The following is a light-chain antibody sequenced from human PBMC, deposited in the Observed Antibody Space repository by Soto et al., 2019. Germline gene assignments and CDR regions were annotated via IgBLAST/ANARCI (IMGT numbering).Light chain of an antibody. CDR3: QQYGSSPRT. J-gene: IGKJ1*01. V-gene: IGKV3-20*01. CDR2: GAS. Sequence: EIVLTQSPGTLSMSPGERATLSCRASQSISRSYLAWYQQKPGQAPRLLIYGASSRATGIPDRFSGSGSGTDFNLTISRLEAEELAVYYGQQYGSSPRTFGQGTKVEFK. CDR1: QSISRSY.